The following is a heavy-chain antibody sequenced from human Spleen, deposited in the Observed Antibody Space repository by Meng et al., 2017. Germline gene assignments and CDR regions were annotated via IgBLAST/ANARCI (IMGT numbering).Heavy chain of an antibody. V-gene: IGHV3-9*01. Sequence: GGSLRLSCAASGFTFDDYAMHWVRQAPGKGLEWVSGISWNSGSIGYADSVKGRFTISRDNAKNSLYLQMNSLRAEDTAVYYCASYGDYSTEYFQHWGQGTLVTVSS. CDR2: ISWNSGSI. J-gene: IGHJ1*01. D-gene: IGHD4-17*01. CDR3: ASYGDYSTEYFQH. CDR1: GFTFDDYA.